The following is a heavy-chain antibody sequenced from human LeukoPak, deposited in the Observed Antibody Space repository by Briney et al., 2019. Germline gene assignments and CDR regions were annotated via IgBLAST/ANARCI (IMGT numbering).Heavy chain of an antibody. V-gene: IGHV4-59*01. Sequence: KASETLSLTCTVSGGSISSYYWSWIRQPPGKGLEWIGYIYYSGSTNYNPSLKSRVTISVDTSKNQFSLKLSSVTAADTATYYCARIPPLNLYGDYVFDPWGQGTLVTVSS. J-gene: IGHJ5*02. CDR2: IYYSGST. CDR1: GGSISSYY. CDR3: ARIPPLNLYGDYVFDP. D-gene: IGHD4-17*01.